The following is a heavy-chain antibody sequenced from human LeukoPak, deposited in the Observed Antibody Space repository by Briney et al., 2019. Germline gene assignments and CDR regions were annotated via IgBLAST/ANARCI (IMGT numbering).Heavy chain of an antibody. CDR3: ARGGYYGSGNDFRFDP. J-gene: IGHJ5*02. CDR1: GGFISSYY. CDR2: ISYSGTT. Sequence: PSETLSLTCTVSGGFISSYYWSWIRQPPGKGLEWIGYISYSGTTNYNPSLRGRVTISVDTSKNQFSLKLSSVTAADTAVYYCARGGYYGSGNDFRFDPWGQGTLVTVSS. V-gene: IGHV4-59*01. D-gene: IGHD3-10*01.